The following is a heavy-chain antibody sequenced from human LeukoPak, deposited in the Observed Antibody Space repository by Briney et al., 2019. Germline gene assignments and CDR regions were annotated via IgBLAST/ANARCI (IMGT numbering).Heavy chain of an antibody. CDR3: ARVGGSWFSDY. CDR2: INGDGSGT. CDR1: GFTFSGYW. V-gene: IGHV3-74*01. Sequence: QSGGPLRLSCAASGFTFSGYWMQWVRQAPGKGLVWVSRINGDGSGTSYADSVKGRFTISRDNAENTLYLQMNSLRADDTAVYYCARVGGSWFSDYWGQGTLVIVSS. J-gene: IGHJ4*02. D-gene: IGHD6-13*01.